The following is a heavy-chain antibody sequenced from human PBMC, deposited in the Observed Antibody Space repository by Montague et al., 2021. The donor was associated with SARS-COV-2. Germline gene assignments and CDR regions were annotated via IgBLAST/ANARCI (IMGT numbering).Heavy chain of an antibody. V-gene: IGHV4-59*08. D-gene: IGHD1-26*01. Sequence: SETLSLTCTVFGGSLSSYYRSWIRQPPGKGLEWIGYIYYSGSTNYNPSLKSRVTISVDTSKNQFSLNLSSVTAADTAVYYCARHVSGSLTHFHHWGQGSLVTVSS. CDR1: GGSLSSYY. J-gene: IGHJ1*01. CDR2: IYYSGST. CDR3: ARHVSGSLTHFHH.